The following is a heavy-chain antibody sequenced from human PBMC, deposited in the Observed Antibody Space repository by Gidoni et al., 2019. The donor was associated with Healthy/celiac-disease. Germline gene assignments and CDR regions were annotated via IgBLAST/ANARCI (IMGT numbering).Heavy chain of an antibody. D-gene: IGHD3-10*01. CDR3: ARGQDRGDYYGSGSYFY. CDR1: GFTFSDYA. V-gene: IGHV3-30-3*01. CDR2: ISYDGSNK. J-gene: IGHJ4*02. Sequence: QVHLVESGGGVVQPGRSLRLSCAASGFTFSDYAMHWVRQAPGKGLEWVAVISYDGSNKYYAVSVKGRFTISRDNSKNTLYLQMNSLRGEDTAVYYCARGQDRGDYYGSGSYFYWGQGTLVTVSS.